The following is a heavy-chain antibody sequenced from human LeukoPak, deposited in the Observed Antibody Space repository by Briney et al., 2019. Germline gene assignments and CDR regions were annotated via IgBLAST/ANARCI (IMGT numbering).Heavy chain of an antibody. CDR3: AKDHGYGDYLGDENAFDI. V-gene: IGHV3-30*18. CDR2: ISYDGSNK. CDR1: GFTFSSYG. Sequence: PGGSLRLSCAAPGFTFSSYGMHWVRQAPGKGLEWVAVISYDGSNKYYADSVKGRFTISRDNSKNTLYLQMNSLRAEDTAVYYCAKDHGYGDYLGDENAFDIWGQGTMVTVSP. J-gene: IGHJ3*02. D-gene: IGHD4-17*01.